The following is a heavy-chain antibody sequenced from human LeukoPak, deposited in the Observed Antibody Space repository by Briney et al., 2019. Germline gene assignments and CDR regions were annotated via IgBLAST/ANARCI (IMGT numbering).Heavy chain of an antibody. D-gene: IGHD2-15*01. CDR3: ARVGWVAGTFDY. V-gene: IGHV4-39*01. J-gene: IGHJ4*02. CDR1: GGSISSSSYY. Sequence: PSETLSLTCTVSGGSISSSSYYWGWIRQPPGKGLEWIGSIYYSGSTYYNPSLKSRVTISVDTSKNQFSLKLSSVTAADTAVYYCARVGWVAGTFDYWGQGTLVTVSS. CDR2: IYYSGST.